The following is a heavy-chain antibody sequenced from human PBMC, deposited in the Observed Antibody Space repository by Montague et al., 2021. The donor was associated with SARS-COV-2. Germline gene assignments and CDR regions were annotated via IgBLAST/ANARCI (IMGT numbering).Heavy chain of an antibody. J-gene: IGHJ6*02. V-gene: IGHV3-23*03. CDR2: IYSGGSST. Sequence: SLRLSCAASGFTFSSYAMSWVRQAPGKGLEWVSVIYSGGSSTYYADSVKGRFTISRDNSKNTLYLQMNSLRAEDTAVYYCAKWGAITIFGVVPPGGYYYCGMDVWGQGTTVTVSS. CDR3: AKWGAITIFGVVPPGGYYYCGMDV. D-gene: IGHD3-3*01. CDR1: GFTFSSYA.